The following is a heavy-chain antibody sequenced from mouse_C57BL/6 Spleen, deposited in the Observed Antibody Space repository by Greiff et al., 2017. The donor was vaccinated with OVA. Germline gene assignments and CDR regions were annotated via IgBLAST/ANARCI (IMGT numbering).Heavy chain of an antibody. CDR1: GYAFSSSW. D-gene: IGHD3-2*02. J-gene: IGHJ3*01. CDR2: IYPGDGDT. CDR3: ARETAQATGFAC. Sequence: VQLQQSGPELVKPGASVKISCKASGYAFSSSWMNWVKQRPGKGLEWIGRIYPGDGDTNYNGKFKGKATLTADKSSSTAYMQLSSLTSEDSAVYCCARETAQATGFACWGQGTLVTVAA. V-gene: IGHV1-82*01.